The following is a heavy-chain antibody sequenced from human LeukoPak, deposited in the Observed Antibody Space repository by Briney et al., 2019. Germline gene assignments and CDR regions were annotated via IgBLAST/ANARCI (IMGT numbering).Heavy chain of an antibody. Sequence: PGGSLRLSCAASGFTVSSNYMSWVRQAPGKGLEWVSVIYSGGITYYADSVKGRFTISRDNSKNTLYLQMNSLRAEDTAVYYCARGQSGFSTSCFFDYWGRGTLVTVSS. CDR1: GFTVSSNY. J-gene: IGHJ4*02. CDR2: IYSGGIT. V-gene: IGHV3-53*01. D-gene: IGHD2-2*01. CDR3: ARGQSGFSTSCFFDY.